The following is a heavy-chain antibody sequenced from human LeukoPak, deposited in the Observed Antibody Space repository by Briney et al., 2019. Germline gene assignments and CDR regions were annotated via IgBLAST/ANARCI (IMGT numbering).Heavy chain of an antibody. Sequence: ASVKVSCKASGYTFTSYGISRVRQAPGQGLEWMGWISAYNGNTNYAQKLQGRVTMTTDTSTSTAYMELRSLRSDDTAVYYCARVDRGSSETYYFDYWGQGTLVTVSS. CDR1: GYTFTSYG. CDR2: ISAYNGNT. CDR3: ARVDRGSSETYYFDY. J-gene: IGHJ4*02. V-gene: IGHV1-18*01. D-gene: IGHD6-13*01.